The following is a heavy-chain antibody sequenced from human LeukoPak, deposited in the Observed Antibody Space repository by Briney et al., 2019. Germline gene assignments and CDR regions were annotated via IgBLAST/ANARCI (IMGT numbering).Heavy chain of an antibody. CDR1: GYTFTSYA. J-gene: IGHJ3*02. Sequence: ASVKVSCKASGYTFTSYAMNWVRQAPGQGLEWMGWINTNTGNPTYAQGFTGRFVFSLDTSVSTAYLQISSLKAEDTAVYYCARGGYRWYYDSSGYYYGNAFDIWGQGTMVTVSS. CDR3: ARGGYRWYYDSSGYYYGNAFDI. V-gene: IGHV7-4-1*02. CDR2: INTNTGNP. D-gene: IGHD3-22*01.